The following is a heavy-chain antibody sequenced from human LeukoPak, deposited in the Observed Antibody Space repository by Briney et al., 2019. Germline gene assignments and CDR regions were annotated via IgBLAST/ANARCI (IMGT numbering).Heavy chain of an antibody. V-gene: IGHV3-21*01. D-gene: IGHD3-22*01. CDR1: GFTFSSYS. CDR2: ISSSSSYI. J-gene: IGHJ4*02. Sequence: PGGSLRLSCAASGFTFSSYSMNWVRQAPGKGLEWVSSISSSSSYIYYADSVKGRFTISRDNAKNSPYLQMNSLRAEDTAVYYCARDRYDSSGYYYRYFGYWGQGTLVTVSS. CDR3: ARDRYDSSGYYYRYFGY.